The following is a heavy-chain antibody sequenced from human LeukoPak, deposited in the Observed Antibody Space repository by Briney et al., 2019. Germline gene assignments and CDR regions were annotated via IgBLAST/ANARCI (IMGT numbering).Heavy chain of an antibody. J-gene: IGHJ2*01. CDR3: AREGFCGGDCPGYFDL. V-gene: IGHV3-74*01. CDR1: GFTFSYYL. CDR2: INSDGSST. Sequence: PGGSLRLSCAASGFTFSYYLMHWVRQAPGKGLVWVSRINSDGSSTTYADSVKGRFTISRENAKNSFYLQMNSLRAGDTAVYYCAREGFCGGDCPGYFDLWGRGTLVTVSS. D-gene: IGHD2-21*02.